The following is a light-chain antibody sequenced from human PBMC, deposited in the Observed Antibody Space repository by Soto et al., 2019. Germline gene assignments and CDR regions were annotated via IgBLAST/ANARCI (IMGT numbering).Light chain of an antibody. V-gene: IGLV4-69*01. CDR3: QTWGTGIQV. Sequence: QPVLTQSPSASASLGASVKLTCTLSSGHSSYAITWHQQRPEKGPRYLMKLNIDGSHSKGDGIPDRFSGSSSGAARYLTISSLQSEDEADYYCQTWGTGIQVFGGGTKLTVL. CDR2: LNIDGSH. CDR1: SGHSSYA. J-gene: IGLJ2*01.